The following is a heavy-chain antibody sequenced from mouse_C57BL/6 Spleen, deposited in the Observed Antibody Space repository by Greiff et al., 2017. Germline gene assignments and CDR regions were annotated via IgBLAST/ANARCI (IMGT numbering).Heavy chain of an antibody. CDR2: LWWGDDK. Sequence: QVQLKEPGPGILQPSQTLRLTCSFSGFSLSTFGMGVGWIRQPSGIGLVWLAHLWWGDDKYYNTALKSRLTISKDTSHNQVFLKIANVDTADSATYYCARIEGDGSSYFDYWGQGTTLTVSS. D-gene: IGHD1-1*01. CDR1: GFSLSTFGMG. CDR3: ARIEGDGSSYFDY. V-gene: IGHV8-8*01. J-gene: IGHJ2*01.